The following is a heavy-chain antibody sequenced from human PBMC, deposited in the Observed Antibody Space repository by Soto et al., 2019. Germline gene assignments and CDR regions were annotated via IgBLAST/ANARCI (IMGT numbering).Heavy chain of an antibody. Sequence: PGGSLRLSCAASGFTGRTNYMTWVRQAPGKGLQWVSVIHSDGTAYYADSVEGRFTISRDVSKNTLYLQMNSLRAEDTAIYYCARDPFGCDNGGRDHLAHRGQGTPVTVSS. CDR1: GFTGRTNY. CDR3: ARDPFGCDNGGRDHLAH. V-gene: IGHV3-53*01. CDR2: IHSDGTA. D-gene: IGHD3-16*01. J-gene: IGHJ1*01.